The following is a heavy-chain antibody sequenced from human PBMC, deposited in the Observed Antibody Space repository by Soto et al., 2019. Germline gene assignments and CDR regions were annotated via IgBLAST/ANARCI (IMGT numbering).Heavy chain of an antibody. CDR2: IYYSGST. J-gene: IGHJ6*02. Sequence: SETLSLTCTVSGGSFSSYYWSWIRQPPGKGLEWIGYIYYSGSTNYNPSLKSRVTISVDTSKNQFSLKLSSVTAADTAVYYCARFDHSSGCYGEVYYYGMDVWGQGTTVTVSS. CDR3: ARFDHSSGCYGEVYYYGMDV. V-gene: IGHV4-59*01. CDR1: GGSFSSYY. D-gene: IGHD6-19*01.